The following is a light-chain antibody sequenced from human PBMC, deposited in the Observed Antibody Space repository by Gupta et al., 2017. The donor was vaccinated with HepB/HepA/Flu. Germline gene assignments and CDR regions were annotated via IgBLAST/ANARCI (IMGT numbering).Light chain of an antibody. J-gene: IGKJ1*01. CDR1: QDSNNH. Sequence: DTQLTQSPSSVSASVGDRVIITCRASQDSNNHLAWFQQKPGEAPKSLIYAASSLKSGVPSRFSGSASGTEFTLTISSLQPEDFGTYYCQQYNNYPLTCGQGTQVEIK. V-gene: IGKV1-16*01. CDR2: AAS. CDR3: QQYNNYPLT.